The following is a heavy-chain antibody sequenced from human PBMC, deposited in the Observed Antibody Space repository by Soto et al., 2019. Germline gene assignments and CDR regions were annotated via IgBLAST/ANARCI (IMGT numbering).Heavy chain of an antibody. D-gene: IGHD6-13*01. J-gene: IGHJ4*02. Sequence: QVQLVESGGGVVQPGRSLRLSCAASGFTFSSYGMHWVRQAPGKGLEWVAVIWYDGSNKYYADSVKGRFTISRDNSKNKLYLKINGQRAEDTAVYYCARDWWTYSSSWYGGRFDYWGQGTLVTVSS. CDR1: GFTFSSYG. CDR3: ARDWWTYSSSWYGGRFDY. V-gene: IGHV3-33*01. CDR2: IWYDGSNK.